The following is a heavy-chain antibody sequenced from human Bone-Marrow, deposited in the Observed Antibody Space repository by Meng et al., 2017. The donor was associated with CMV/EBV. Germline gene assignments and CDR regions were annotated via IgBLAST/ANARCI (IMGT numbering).Heavy chain of an antibody. CDR1: GGTFSSYA. V-gene: IGHV1-69*05. CDR3: ARVGRYSSGWSYYYYYGMDV. CDR2: IIPIFGTA. J-gene: IGHJ6*04. D-gene: IGHD6-19*01. Sequence: SVKVSCKASGGTFSSYAISWVRQAPGQGLEWMGGIIPIFGTANYAQKFHGRVTITTDESTSTAYMELSSLRSEDTAVYYCARVGRYSSGWSYYYYYGMDVWCKGTTDTVSS.